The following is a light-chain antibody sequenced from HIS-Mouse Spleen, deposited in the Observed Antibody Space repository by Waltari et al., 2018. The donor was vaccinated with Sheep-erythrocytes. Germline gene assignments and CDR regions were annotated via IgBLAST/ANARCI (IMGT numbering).Light chain of an antibody. Sequence: QSALTQPASVSGSPGQSITIPCTGTSSDVGSYNLVSWYQQHPGKAPKLMIYEGSKRPLWVSNRVSGSKSGNTASLTISGLQAEDEADYYCCSYAGSNNLFVFGTGTKVTVL. CDR2: EGS. CDR3: CSYAGSNNLFV. V-gene: IGLV2-23*01. J-gene: IGLJ1*01. CDR1: SSDVGSYNL.